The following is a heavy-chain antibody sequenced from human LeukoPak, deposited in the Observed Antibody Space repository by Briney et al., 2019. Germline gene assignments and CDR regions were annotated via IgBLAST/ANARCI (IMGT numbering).Heavy chain of an antibody. CDR3: ARGRVTAYRLGYYYYMDV. J-gene: IGHJ6*03. CDR1: GGSISSYY. CDR2: IYYSGST. Sequence: KSSETLSLTCNVSGGSISSYYWSWIRQPPGKGLEWIGYIYYSGSTNYNPSLKSRITMSVDTSKNQFSLKLSSVTAADTAVYYCARGRVTAYRLGYYYYMDVWGKGTTVTVSS. V-gene: IGHV4-59*12. D-gene: IGHD2-21*02.